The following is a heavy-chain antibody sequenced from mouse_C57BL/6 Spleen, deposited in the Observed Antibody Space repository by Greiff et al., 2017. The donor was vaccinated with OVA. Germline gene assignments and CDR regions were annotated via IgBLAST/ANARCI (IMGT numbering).Heavy chain of an antibody. CDR1: GYTFTSYT. Sequence: QVQLKQSGAELARPGASVKMSCKASGYTFTSYTMHWVKQRPGQGLEWIGYINPSSGYTKYNQKFKDKATLTADKSSSTAYMQLSSLTSEDSAVYYCARGSNYADYFDYWGQGTTLTVSS. D-gene: IGHD2-5*01. J-gene: IGHJ2*01. CDR2: INPSSGYT. CDR3: ARGSNYADYFDY. V-gene: IGHV1-4*01.